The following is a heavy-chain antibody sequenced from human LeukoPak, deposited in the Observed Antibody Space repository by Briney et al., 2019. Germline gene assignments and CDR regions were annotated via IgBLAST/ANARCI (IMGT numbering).Heavy chain of an antibody. J-gene: IGHJ5*02. V-gene: IGHV3-30*04. CDR1: GFTFSSYA. CDR3: AKYGDSDIVVVPAAENWFDP. Sequence: PGGSLRLSCAASGFTFSSYAMHWVRQAPGKGLEWVAVISYDGSNNYYADSVKGRFTISRDNSKNTLYLQMNSLRAEDTAVYYCAKYGDSDIVVVPAAENWFDPWGQGTLVTVSS. D-gene: IGHD2-2*01. CDR2: ISYDGSNN.